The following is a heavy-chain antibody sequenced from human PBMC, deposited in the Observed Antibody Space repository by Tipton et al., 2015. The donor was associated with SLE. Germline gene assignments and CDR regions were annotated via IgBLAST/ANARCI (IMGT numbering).Heavy chain of an antibody. CDR3: SGGYGDQLLWHRVDY. D-gene: IGHD2-2*01. V-gene: IGHV4-38-2*01. CDR1: GYSISSGYY. CDR2: IYHSGGT. J-gene: IGHJ4*02. Sequence: TLSLTCAVSGYSISSGYYWGWIRQPPGKGLGWIGRIYHSGGTYYNPSLKSRVTISVDTSKNQFSLKLSSVTAADTAVYYCSGGYGDQLLWHRVDYWGQGTLVTVSS.